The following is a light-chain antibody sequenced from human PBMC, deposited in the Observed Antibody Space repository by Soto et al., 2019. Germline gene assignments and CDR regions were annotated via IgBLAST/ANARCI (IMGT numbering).Light chain of an antibody. CDR2: KAS. CDR1: QTISSW. J-gene: IGKJ1*01. Sequence: DIPRTLSPSTQSGSDHDRVTITCRASQTISSWLAWYQQKPGKAPKLLIYKASTLKSGVPSRFSGSGSGTEFTLTISSLQPDDFATYYWQHYNSYSEAVGQGAKVDI. V-gene: IGKV1-5*03. CDR3: QHYNSYSEA.